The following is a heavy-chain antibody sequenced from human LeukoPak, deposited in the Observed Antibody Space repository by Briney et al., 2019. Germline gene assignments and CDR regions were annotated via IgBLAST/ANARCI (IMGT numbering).Heavy chain of an antibody. V-gene: IGHV4-30-2*03. CDR2: IYYTGSS. Sequence: SQTLSLTCTVSGGSISSGGYYWSWIRQPPGKGLEWIASIYYTGSSYYNLSLKSRVTISVDTSKNQFSLKMSSVTAADTAVYYCSSHRRTGRLADVDMWGRGTMVTVSS. J-gene: IGHJ3*02. CDR3: SSHRRTGRLADVDM. CDR1: GGSISSGGYY. D-gene: IGHD3-16*01.